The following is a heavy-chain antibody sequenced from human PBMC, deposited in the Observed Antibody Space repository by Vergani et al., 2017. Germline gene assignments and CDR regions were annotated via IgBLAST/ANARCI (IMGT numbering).Heavy chain of an antibody. CDR2: IYYSGST. Sequence: QLQLQESGPGLVKPSATLSLTCSVSGASIRSSNYYWGWIRQPQGKGLEWMSSIYYSGSTYYNPPLKIRVTISVDTSKNQFSLKLSSVTAADTAVYFCAGHSTVEWLVKLGWIDPWGQGILVTVSS. D-gene: IGHD6-19*01. CDR1: GASIRSSNYY. V-gene: IGHV4-39*01. J-gene: IGHJ5*02. CDR3: AGHSTVEWLVKLGWIDP.